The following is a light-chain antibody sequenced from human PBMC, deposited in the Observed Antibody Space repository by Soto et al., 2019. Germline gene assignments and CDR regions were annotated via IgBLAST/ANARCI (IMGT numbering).Light chain of an antibody. CDR3: QQYNSYSPT. Sequence: DIQMTQSPSTLSASVGDRVTITCRASQSISDWLAWYQQRPGKAPKLLISEASNLESGVPSRFSGSGSGTEFTLTISGLQPGDFATYYCQQYNSYSPTFGQGTKVDIK. J-gene: IGKJ1*01. CDR2: EAS. V-gene: IGKV1-5*01. CDR1: QSISDW.